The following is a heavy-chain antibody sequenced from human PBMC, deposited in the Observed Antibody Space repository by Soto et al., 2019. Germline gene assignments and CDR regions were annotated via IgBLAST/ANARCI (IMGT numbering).Heavy chain of an antibody. CDR2: ISTTSTYI. Sequence: GGSLRLPCPPSCLTFSGGSMNWVRQAPGNGLEWVSSISTTSTYIYYADSVKGRFTISRDNANNSLHLQMNSRRAEDTAVYYCTRDYVMDVWGQGTTVTVSS. CDR1: CLTFSGGS. CDR3: TRDYVMDV. J-gene: IGHJ6*02. V-gene: IGHV3-21*01.